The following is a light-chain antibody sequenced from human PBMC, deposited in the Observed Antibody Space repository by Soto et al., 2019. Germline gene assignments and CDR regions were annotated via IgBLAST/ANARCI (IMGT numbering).Light chain of an antibody. J-gene: IGLJ1*01. CDR2: DVS. CDR1: SSDVGGYNS. CDR3: SSYTGSSTLFV. Sequence: QSVLTQPASVSGSPGQSITISCTGTSSDVGGYNSVSWYQQHPGKAPKLMIYDVSNRPSGVSNRFSGSKSGNTASLTISGLQAEDEADYYCSSYTGSSTLFVFGTGTKVTVL. V-gene: IGLV2-14*01.